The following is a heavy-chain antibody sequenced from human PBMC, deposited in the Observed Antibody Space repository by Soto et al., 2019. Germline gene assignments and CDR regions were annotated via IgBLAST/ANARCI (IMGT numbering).Heavy chain of an antibody. D-gene: IGHD2-8*01. CDR1: GGTFRSYV. Sequence: QVQLVQSGAEVKKAGSSVKVSCKASGGTFRSYVITWVRQAPGQGLEWMGRSIPIFGTENYAQKFQVRVTINADESTSTAYMALSRLRSEDTAVYYCALERGRTRGLDVWGQGATVTVAS. CDR3: ALERGRTRGLDV. V-gene: IGHV1-69*18. J-gene: IGHJ6*02. CDR2: SIPIFGTE.